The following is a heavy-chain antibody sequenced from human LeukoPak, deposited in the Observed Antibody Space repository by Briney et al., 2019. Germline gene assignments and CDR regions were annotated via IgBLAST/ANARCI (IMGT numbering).Heavy chain of an antibody. J-gene: IGHJ4*02. D-gene: IGHD2-15*01. Sequence: GGSLRLSCAASGFIFSNYWMSWVRQAPGKGLEWVSAISDTGNTYHADSVKGRFTISRDSSKNTLFLQMNRLRPEDAAVYYCAKAPVTTCRGAFCYPFDYWGLGTLVTVSS. V-gene: IGHV3-23*01. CDR2: ISDTGNT. CDR3: AKAPVTTCRGAFCYPFDY. CDR1: GFIFSNYW.